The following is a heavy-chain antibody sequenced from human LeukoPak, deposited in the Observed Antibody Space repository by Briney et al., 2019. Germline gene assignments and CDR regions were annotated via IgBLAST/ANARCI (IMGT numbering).Heavy chain of an antibody. CDR3: ARDWGGSPFDY. CDR1: GGSISSGSYY. D-gene: IGHD2-21*01. J-gene: IGHJ4*02. V-gene: IGHV4-61*02. Sequence: PSETLSLTCTVSGGSISSGSYYWSWIRQPAGKGLEWIGRVYTSGGTNYNPSLKSRVTISVDTSKNQFSLKLSSVTAADTAVYYCARDWGGSPFDYWGQGTLVTVSS. CDR2: VYTSGGT.